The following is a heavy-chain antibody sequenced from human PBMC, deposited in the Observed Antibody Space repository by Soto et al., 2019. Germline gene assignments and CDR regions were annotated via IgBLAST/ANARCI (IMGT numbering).Heavy chain of an antibody. V-gene: IGHV5-51*01. J-gene: IGHJ6*02. CDR1: GYSFTSYW. Sequence: GESLKISCKGSGYSFTSYWIGWVRQMPGKGLEWMGIIYPGDSDTRYSPSFQGQVTISADKSISTAYLQWSSLKASDTAMYYCASTNCSGGSYYSGYYYYGMDVWGQGTTVTVSS. CDR3: ASTNCSGGSYYSGYYYYGMDV. D-gene: IGHD2-15*01. CDR2: IYPGDSDT.